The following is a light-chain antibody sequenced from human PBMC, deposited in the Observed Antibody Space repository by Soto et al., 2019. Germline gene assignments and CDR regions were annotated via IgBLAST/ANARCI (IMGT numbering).Light chain of an antibody. Sequence: EIVLTQSPDTLSLSPGERATLSCRASQSVSSNYLAWYQQKPGQAPRLLIYGASSRATGIPDRFSGSGSGTDFTLTISRLEPDDFAGYYCQQYGTSPGTFGQGTKVEIK. CDR1: QSVSSNY. CDR2: GAS. CDR3: QQYGTSPGT. J-gene: IGKJ1*01. V-gene: IGKV3-20*01.